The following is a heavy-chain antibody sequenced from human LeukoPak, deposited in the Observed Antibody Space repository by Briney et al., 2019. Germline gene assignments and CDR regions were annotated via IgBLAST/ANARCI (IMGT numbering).Heavy chain of an antibody. CDR2: IYYSGST. Sequence: SETLSLTCTVSGGSISSYYWSWIRQPPGKGLEWIGYIYYSGSTNYNPSLKSRVTISVDTSKNQFSLKLSSVTAADTAVYYCARVGEGGYYYYGMDVWGQGTTVTVSS. D-gene: IGHD3-16*01. J-gene: IGHJ6*02. V-gene: IGHV4-59*01. CDR3: ARVGEGGYYYYGMDV. CDR1: GGSISSYY.